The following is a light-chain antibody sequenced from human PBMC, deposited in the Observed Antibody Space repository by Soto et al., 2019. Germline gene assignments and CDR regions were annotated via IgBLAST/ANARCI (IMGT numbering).Light chain of an antibody. V-gene: IGKV1-39*01. Sequence: DIQMTQSPSSLSSSVGDRVTITCRASQSISSYLNWYQQKPGKGPKVLIYAASSLQSGVPSRFSGSGSGTAFTLTISSLQPEDFATYYCQQTYSTPPITFGQGTRLENK. CDR3: QQTYSTPPIT. CDR1: QSISSY. CDR2: AAS. J-gene: IGKJ5*01.